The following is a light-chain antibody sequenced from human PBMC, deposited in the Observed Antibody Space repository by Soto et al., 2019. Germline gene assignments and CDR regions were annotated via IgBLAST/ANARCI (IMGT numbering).Light chain of an antibody. Sequence: QSALTQPASVSGSPGQSITISCTGTSSDVGGYNYVSWYQQHPGKAPKLMIYDVSNRPSGVSNRFSGSKSGNTASLTISGRQAADEADDYCSSSTSSSTFVVFGGGTKLTVL. CDR1: SSDVGGYNY. V-gene: IGLV2-14*01. CDR3: SSSTSSSTFVV. CDR2: DVS. J-gene: IGLJ2*01.